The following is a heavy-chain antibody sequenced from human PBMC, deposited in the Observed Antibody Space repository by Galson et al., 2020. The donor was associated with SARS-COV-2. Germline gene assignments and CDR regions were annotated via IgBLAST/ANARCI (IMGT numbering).Heavy chain of an antibody. J-gene: IGHJ6*02. CDR2: TYYSGST. Sequence: ASETLSLTCTVSGGTISSGGNYWSWIRQHPGKGLEWIRYTYYSGSTYYNPSPKSRVTITVDTSKNQFSLKLSSVTAADTAVYYCARGDYYGSGSYFWWDYYYGMDVWGQGTTVTVSS. D-gene: IGHD3-10*01. V-gene: IGHV4-31*03. CDR1: GGTISSGGNY. CDR3: ARGDYYGSGSYFWWDYYYGMDV.